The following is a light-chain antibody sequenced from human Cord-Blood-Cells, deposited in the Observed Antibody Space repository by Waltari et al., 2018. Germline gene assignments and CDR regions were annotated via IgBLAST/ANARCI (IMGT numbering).Light chain of an antibody. CDR3: SSYTSSSRV. V-gene: IGLV2-14*01. CDR1: SSDVGGYNY. Sequence: QSALTQPASVSGSPGQSITISCTGTSSDVGGYNYVSWYQQHPGKAPKLMIYDVSKGSSGVSNRFYGSRSGNTASLTISGLQAEDEADYYCSSYTSSSRVFGGGTKLTVL. CDR2: DVS. J-gene: IGLJ3*02.